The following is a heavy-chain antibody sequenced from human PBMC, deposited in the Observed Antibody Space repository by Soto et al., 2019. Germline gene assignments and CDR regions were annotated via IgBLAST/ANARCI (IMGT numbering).Heavy chain of an antibody. CDR2: IYYSGST. V-gene: IGHV4-31*03. D-gene: IGHD6-19*01. CDR1: GGSISSGGYY. J-gene: IGHJ5*02. Sequence: TSETLSLPCTVSGGSISSGGYYWSWIRQHPGKGLEWIGYIYYSGSTNYNPSLKSRVTISVDTSKNQFSLKLSSVTAADTAVYYCARSAIQWLENWFDPWGQGTLVTVSS. CDR3: ARSAIQWLENWFDP.